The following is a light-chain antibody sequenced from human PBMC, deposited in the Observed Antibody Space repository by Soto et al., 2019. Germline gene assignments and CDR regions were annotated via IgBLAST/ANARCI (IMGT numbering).Light chain of an antibody. Sequence: EIVLTQSPGTLSLSPGERATLSCRASQSVSSSYLAWYQQKPGQAPRLLIHGASARATGIPDRFSGSGSGTDFTLTISRLAPEDFAVYFCQQYGSSPMYTFGQGTKLEIK. V-gene: IGKV3-20*01. CDR3: QQYGSSPMYT. CDR1: QSVSSSY. J-gene: IGKJ2*01. CDR2: GAS.